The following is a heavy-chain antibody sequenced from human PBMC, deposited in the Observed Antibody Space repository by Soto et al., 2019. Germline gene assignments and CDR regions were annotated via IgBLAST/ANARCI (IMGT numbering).Heavy chain of an antibody. CDR2: IYYGGSS. V-gene: IGHV4-39*01. D-gene: IGHD2-2*01. CDR1: GGSISSSRYY. CDR3: ARPAVSATMTYYFDN. Sequence: SETLSLTCTVSGGSISSSRYYWGWIRQPPGKGLEWIGSIYYGGSSYYNPSLKSRVTISLDTSKNQFSLRLTSVTAADAAVYYCARPAVSATMTYYFDNWGQGTLVTVSS. J-gene: IGHJ4*02.